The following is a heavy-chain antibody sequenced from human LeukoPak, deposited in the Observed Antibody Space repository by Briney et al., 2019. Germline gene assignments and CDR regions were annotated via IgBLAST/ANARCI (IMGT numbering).Heavy chain of an antibody. V-gene: IGHV4-59*01. J-gene: IGHJ6*03. CDR3: ARALAGLNYDFWSGYPTHYYYMDV. Sequence: SETLSLTCTVSGGSISSYYWSWIRQPPGKGLEWIGYIYYSGSTDYNPSLKSRVTISVDTSKNQFSLKLSSVTAADTAVYYCARALAGLNYDFWSGYPTHYYYMDVWGKGTTVTVSS. D-gene: IGHD3-3*01. CDR1: GGSISSYY. CDR2: IYYSGST.